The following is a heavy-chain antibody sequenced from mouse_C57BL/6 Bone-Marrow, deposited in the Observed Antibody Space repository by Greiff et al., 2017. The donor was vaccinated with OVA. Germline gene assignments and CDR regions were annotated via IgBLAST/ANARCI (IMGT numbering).Heavy chain of an antibody. CDR3: ARYRESYYLRPYYAMDY. CDR2: FRNKANGYTT. J-gene: IGHJ4*01. CDR1: GFTFTDYY. V-gene: IGHV7-3*01. D-gene: IGHD5-5*01. Sequence: EVKLVESGGGLVQPGGSLSLSCAASGFTFTDYYMSWVRQPPGKALEWLGFFRNKANGYTTEYSASVKGRFTISRDNSQSILYLQMNALRAEDSATYYCARYRESYYLRPYYAMDYWGQGTSVTVSS.